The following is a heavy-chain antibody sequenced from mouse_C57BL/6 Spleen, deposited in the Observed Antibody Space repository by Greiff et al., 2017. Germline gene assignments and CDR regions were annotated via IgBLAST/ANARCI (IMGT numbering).Heavy chain of an antibody. CDR2: ISSGDDYN. V-gene: IGHV5-9-1*02. CDR1: GFTFSSYA. D-gene: IGHD2-2*01. Sequence: EVHLVESGAGLVKPGGSLKLSCAASGFTFSSYAMSWVRQTPGKRLEWVAYISSGDDYNYYEHTVKGRFTISRDNTRNTLYLQMSSLKSEDTAMYYCTKDGSYYGYDYFDYWGQGTTLTVSS. J-gene: IGHJ2*01. CDR3: TKDGSYYGYDYFDY.